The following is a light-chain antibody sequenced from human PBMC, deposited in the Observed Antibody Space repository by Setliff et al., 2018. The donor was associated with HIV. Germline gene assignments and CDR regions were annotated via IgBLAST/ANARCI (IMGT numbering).Light chain of an antibody. Sequence: SALTQPASVSGSPGQSITISCTGTSSDVGSYHLVSWYQVHPGKAPKLIIYEATKRPSGVSIRFSGSRSGNTASLTISGLQAGGEADYYCCSYAITNTLPFGTGTKVTVL. CDR3: CSYAITNTLP. CDR1: SSDVGSYHL. CDR2: EAT. J-gene: IGLJ1*01. V-gene: IGLV2-23*01.